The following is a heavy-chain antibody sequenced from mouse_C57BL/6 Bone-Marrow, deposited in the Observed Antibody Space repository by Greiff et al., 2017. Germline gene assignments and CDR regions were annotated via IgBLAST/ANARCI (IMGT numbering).Heavy chain of an antibody. J-gene: IGHJ3*01. CDR2: IDPENGYT. CDR3: TNPSYYYGSSLDAD. Sequence: VQLKESGAELVRPGASVKLSCTSSGFNINDDYMHWVKQRPEQGLEWIGWIDPENGYTEYASKFQGKANLTADTSSNTAYLQRSSLTSEDTAVYYGTNPSYYYGSSLDADGGQGTLVTVSA. D-gene: IGHD1-1*01. V-gene: IGHV14-4*01. CDR1: GFNINDDY.